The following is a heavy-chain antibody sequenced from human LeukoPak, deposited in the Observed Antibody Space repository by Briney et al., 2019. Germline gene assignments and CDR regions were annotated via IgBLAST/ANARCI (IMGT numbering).Heavy chain of an antibody. Sequence: SETLSLTCAVYGGSFSGYYWSWIRQPPGKGLEWIGEINHSGTTNYNPSLKSRVTISVDTSKSQFSLTVTSVTAADTAVYFCARQRSAGNWVMDRGQGTLVTVSS. V-gene: IGHV4-34*01. CDR3: ARQRSAGNWVMD. CDR2: INHSGTT. CDR1: GGSFSGYY. D-gene: IGHD6-13*01. J-gene: IGHJ4*02.